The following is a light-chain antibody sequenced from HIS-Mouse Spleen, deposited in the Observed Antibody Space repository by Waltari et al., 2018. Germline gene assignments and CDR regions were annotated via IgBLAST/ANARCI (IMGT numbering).Light chain of an antibody. CDR1: ALPTKY. J-gene: IGLJ2*01. Sequence: SYELTQPPSVSVSPGQTARITCPGDALPTKYAYWYQQKSVQAPVLVIYENSKRPSGIPERFSGSSSGTMATLTISGAQVEDEADYYCYSTDSSGNHRVFGGGTKLTVL. CDR2: ENS. CDR3: YSTDSSGNHRV. V-gene: IGLV3-10*01.